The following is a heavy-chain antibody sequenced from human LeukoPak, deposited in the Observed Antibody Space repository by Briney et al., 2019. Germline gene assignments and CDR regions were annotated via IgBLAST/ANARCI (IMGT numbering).Heavy chain of an antibody. CDR2: IYYSGST. J-gene: IGHJ5*02. V-gene: IGHV4-59*01. CDR1: GGSISSYY. D-gene: IGHD3-10*01. Sequence: SETLSLTCSVSGGSISSYYWSWIRQPPGKGLEWIGYIYYSGSTNYNPSLKSRVTISLDTSKNQFSLKLTSVTAADTAVYYCARGFGDWGLSWFDPWGQGTLVTVSS. CDR3: ARGFGDWGLSWFDP.